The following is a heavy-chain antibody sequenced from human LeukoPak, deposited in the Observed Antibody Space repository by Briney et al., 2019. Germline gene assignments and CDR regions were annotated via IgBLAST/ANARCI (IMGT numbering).Heavy chain of an antibody. CDR1: GGSISSSSYY. Sequence: SETLSLTCTVSGGSISSSSYYWGWIRQPPGKGLEWIGSIYYSGSTYYNPSLKSRVTISVDTSKNQFSLKLSSVTAADTAVYYCARGGGTYSSSWYDYWGQGTLVTVSS. J-gene: IGHJ4*02. V-gene: IGHV4-39*07. D-gene: IGHD6-13*01. CDR3: ARGGGTYSSSWYDY. CDR2: IYYSGST.